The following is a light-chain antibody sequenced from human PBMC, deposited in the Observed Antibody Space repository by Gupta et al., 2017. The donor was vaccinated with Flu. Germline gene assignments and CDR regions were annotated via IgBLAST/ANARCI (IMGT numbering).Light chain of an antibody. CDR2: DDS. J-gene: IGLJ1*01. CDR1: NIGKNS. V-gene: IGLV3-21*02. Sequence: TARITCGGDNIGKNSVHWYQQRPGQAPVVVIYDDSDRPSGIPERFSGSKSGNTATLIISSVEAGDEADYYCQVWDYYSDHPLYVFGTGTTVTVL. CDR3: QVWDYYSDHPLYV.